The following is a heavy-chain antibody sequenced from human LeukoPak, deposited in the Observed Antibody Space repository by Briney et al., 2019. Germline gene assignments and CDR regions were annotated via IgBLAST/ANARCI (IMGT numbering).Heavy chain of an antibody. Sequence: PSGTLSLTCAVSGGSISSSNWWSWVRQPPGKGLEWIGYIYYSGSTYYNPSLKSRVTISVDTSKNQFSLKLSSVTAADTAVYYCARDLLNEGNHLDYWGQGTLVTVSS. CDR3: ARDLLNEGNHLDY. CDR1: GGSISSSNW. V-gene: IGHV4-4*02. D-gene: IGHD4-23*01. J-gene: IGHJ4*02. CDR2: IYYSGST.